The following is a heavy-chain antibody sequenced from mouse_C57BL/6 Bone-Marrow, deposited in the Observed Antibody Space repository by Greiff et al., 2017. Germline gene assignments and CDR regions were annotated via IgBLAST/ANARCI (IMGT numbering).Heavy chain of an antibody. CDR3: TRSYYGQGPFAY. V-gene: IGHV1-15*01. Sequence: QVQLQQSGAELVRPGASVTLSCKASGYTFTDYEMHWVKQTPVHGLEWIGAIDPETGGTAYNQKFKGKAILTADKSSSTAYMELRSLTSEDSAVYYCTRSYYGQGPFAYWGQGTLVTVSA. CDR2: IDPETGGT. CDR1: GYTFTDYE. J-gene: IGHJ3*01. D-gene: IGHD1-1*01.